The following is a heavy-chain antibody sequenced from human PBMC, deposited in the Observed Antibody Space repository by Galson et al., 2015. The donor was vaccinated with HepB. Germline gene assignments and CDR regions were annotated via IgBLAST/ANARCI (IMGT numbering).Heavy chain of an antibody. D-gene: IGHD6-13*01. CDR3: TRPGYGSSWFLDYSHGMDI. CDR2: IRNRANNYAT. J-gene: IGHJ6*02. CDR1: GFTFSGSG. V-gene: IGHV3-73*01. Sequence: SLRLSCAASGFTFSGSGIHWVRLASGKGLEWVGRIRNRANNYATAYAASVRGRFTVSSDYSKNTAYLQMNSLKTEDTAVYYCTRPGYGSSWFLDYSHGMDIWGQGTTVIVS.